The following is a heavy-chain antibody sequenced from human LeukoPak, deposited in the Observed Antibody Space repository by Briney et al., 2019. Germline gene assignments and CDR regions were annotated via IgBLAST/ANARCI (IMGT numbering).Heavy chain of an antibody. D-gene: IGHD4-17*01. CDR3: AREVGDCGDYVGYYGMDV. CDR1: GFTFSSYE. CDR2: ISSSGSTI. J-gene: IGHJ6*04. V-gene: IGHV3-48*03. Sequence: GGSLRLSCAASGFTFSSYEMNWVRQAPGKGLEWVSYISSSGSTIYYADSVKRRFTISRDNAKNSLYLQMDSLRAEDTAVYYCAREVGDCGDYVGYYGMDVWGKGTTVTVSS.